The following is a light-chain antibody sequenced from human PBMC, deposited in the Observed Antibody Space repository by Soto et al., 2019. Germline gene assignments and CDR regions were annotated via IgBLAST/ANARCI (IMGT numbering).Light chain of an antibody. V-gene: IGKV3-15*01. CDR1: QNVSNH. Sequence: EIVMTQSPATLSVSPGERATRSCRASQNVSNHLAWYQQKPGQAPRLLIYGASTRATGIPARFSGSGSGTEFTLTISSLQSEDFAVYYCQQYGNWPPWTFGQGTKVEIK. CDR3: QQYGNWPPWT. CDR2: GAS. J-gene: IGKJ1*01.